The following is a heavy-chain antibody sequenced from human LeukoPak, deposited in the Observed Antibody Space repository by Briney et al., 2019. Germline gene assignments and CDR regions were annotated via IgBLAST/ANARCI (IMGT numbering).Heavy chain of an antibody. CDR3: ARGNIAVAGLFDH. Sequence: PGGSLRLSCAASGFTVTSNYMSWVRQAPGKGLEWVSVIYSSGSTYYADSVKGRFTISRDNSKNMVYLQMNSLRAEDTAVYYCARGNIAVAGLFDHWGQGTLVTVSS. CDR2: IYSSGST. CDR1: GFTVTSNY. J-gene: IGHJ4*02. D-gene: IGHD6-19*01. V-gene: IGHV3-53*01.